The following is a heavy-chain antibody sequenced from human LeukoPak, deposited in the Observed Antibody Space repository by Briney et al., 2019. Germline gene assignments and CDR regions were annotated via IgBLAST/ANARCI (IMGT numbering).Heavy chain of an antibody. Sequence: GGSLRLSCAASGFTFSSYWMSWVRQAPGKGLEWVATIKQDGSEKYYVDSVKGRFTISRDNAKNSLYLQMNSLRAEDTAVYYCARDKRYCSGGSCYSDFDYWGQGTLVTVSS. CDR3: ARDKRYCSGGSCYSDFDY. V-gene: IGHV3-7*01. J-gene: IGHJ4*02. D-gene: IGHD2-15*01. CDR1: GFTFSSYW. CDR2: IKQDGSEK.